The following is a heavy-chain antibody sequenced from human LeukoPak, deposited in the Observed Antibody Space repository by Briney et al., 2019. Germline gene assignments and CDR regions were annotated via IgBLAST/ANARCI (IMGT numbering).Heavy chain of an antibody. V-gene: IGHV1-69*13. CDR2: IIPIFGTA. J-gene: IGHJ4*02. D-gene: IGHD2-8*01. Sequence: SVKVSCKASGYIFTGYYMHWVRQAPGQGLEWMGGIIPIFGTANYAQKFQGRVTITADESTSTAYMELSSLRSEDTAVYYCARDGVWGTGSDYWGQGTLVTVSS. CDR1: GYIFTGYY. CDR3: ARDGVWGTGSDY.